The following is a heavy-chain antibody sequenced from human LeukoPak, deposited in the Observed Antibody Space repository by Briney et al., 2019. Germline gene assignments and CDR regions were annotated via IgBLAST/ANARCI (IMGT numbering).Heavy chain of an antibody. Sequence: PSETLSLTCTVSGGSISSSSYYWGWIRQPPGKGLEWIGSIYYSGSTYYNPSLKSRVTISVDTSKNQFSLKLSSVTAADTAVYYCARVEVCTNGVCYPLRYYYYGMDVWGQGTTVTVSS. V-gene: IGHV4-39*01. CDR3: ARVEVCTNGVCYPLRYYYYGMDV. D-gene: IGHD2-8*01. J-gene: IGHJ6*02. CDR1: GGSISSSSYY. CDR2: IYYSGST.